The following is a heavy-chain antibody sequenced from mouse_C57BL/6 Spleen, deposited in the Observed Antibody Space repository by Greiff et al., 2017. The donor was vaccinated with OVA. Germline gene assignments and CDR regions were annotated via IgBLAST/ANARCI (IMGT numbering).Heavy chain of an antibody. D-gene: IGHD1-1*01. Sequence: EVKLVESEGGLVQPGSSMKLSCTASGFTFSDYYMAWVRQVPEKGLEWVANINYDGSSTYYLDSLKSRFSISRDNAKNILYLQMSSLKSEDTATYYCARDPHYSGSSYWYFDVWGTGTTVTVSS. CDR3: ARDPHYSGSSYWYFDV. CDR2: INYDGSST. J-gene: IGHJ1*03. V-gene: IGHV5-16*01. CDR1: GFTFSDYY.